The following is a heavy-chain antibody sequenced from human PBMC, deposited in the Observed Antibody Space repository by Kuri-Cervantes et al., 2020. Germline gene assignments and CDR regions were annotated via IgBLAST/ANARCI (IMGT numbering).Heavy chain of an antibody. V-gene: IGHV4-4*07. CDR3: ARGPLFKGSGSAFDY. CDR2: IYTSGST. D-gene: IGHD3-10*01. CDR1: GGSISSYY. J-gene: IGHJ4*02. Sequence: SETLSLTCTVSGGSISSYYWSWIQQPAGKGLEWIGRIYTSGSTNYNPSLKSRVTISVDKSKNQFSLKLSSVTAADTAVYYCARGPLFKGSGSAFDYWGQGTLVTVSS.